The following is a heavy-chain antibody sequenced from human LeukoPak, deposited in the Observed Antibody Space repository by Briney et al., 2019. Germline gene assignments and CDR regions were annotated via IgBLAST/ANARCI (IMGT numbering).Heavy chain of an antibody. CDR2: INPSGGST. Sequence: ASVKVSFKASGYMFTNYYIHWVRQAPGQGLEWMGVINPSGGSTSYAEKFQGRVTMTRDTSTSTVYMELSSLRSDDTAVYYCARVPLGGSQLYSFDYWGQGTPVTVSS. J-gene: IGHJ4*02. D-gene: IGHD1-26*01. CDR3: ARVPLGGSQLYSFDY. CDR1: GYMFTNYY. V-gene: IGHV1-46*01.